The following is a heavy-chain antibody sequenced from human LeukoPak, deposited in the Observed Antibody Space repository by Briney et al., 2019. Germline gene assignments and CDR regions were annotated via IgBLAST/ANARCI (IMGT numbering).Heavy chain of an antibody. Sequence: SETLSLTCAVYGGSFSGYYWSWIRQPLGKGLEWIGEINHSGSTNYNPSLKSRVTISVDTSKNQYSLKLSSVTAADTAVYYCARGKWSGSYLVYWGQGTLVTVSS. V-gene: IGHV4-34*01. CDR2: INHSGST. CDR3: ARGKWSGSYLVY. D-gene: IGHD1-26*01. CDR1: GGSFSGYY. J-gene: IGHJ4*02.